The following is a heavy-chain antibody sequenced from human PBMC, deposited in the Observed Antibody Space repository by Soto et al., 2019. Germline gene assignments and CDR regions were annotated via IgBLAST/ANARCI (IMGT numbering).Heavy chain of an antibody. V-gene: IGHV3-72*01. CDR2: IRNKAHSYST. J-gene: IGHJ3*02. CDR1: GFTFSDHY. Sequence: GGSLRLSCAASGFTFSDHYLDWVRQAPGKGLQWVGRIRNKAHSYSTDYAASVKGRFTISRDDSKNSLYLQMNSLKTEDTAVYFCTRSGGDSSTWSDDVFDIWGQGTMVTVSS. CDR3: TRSGGDSSTWSDDVFDI. D-gene: IGHD6-13*01.